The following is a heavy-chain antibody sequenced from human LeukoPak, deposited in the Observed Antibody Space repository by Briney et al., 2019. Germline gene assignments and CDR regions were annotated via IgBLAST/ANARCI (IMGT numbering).Heavy chain of an antibody. V-gene: IGHV4-4*07. CDR2: MYFSGRT. D-gene: IGHD1-26*01. CDR3: ARVGSDGSYFDY. J-gene: IGHJ4*02. CDR1: GGSMTNYY. Sequence: PSETLSLTCTVSGGSMTNYYWSWIRQPAGKGLEWIGRMYFSGRTHYNPSLKSRVTMSVDTSKNQFSLKVSSVTAADTAVYYSARVGSDGSYFDYWGQGTLVTVSS.